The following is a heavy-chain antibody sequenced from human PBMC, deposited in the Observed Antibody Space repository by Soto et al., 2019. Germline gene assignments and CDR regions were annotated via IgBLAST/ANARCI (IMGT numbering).Heavy chain of an antibody. V-gene: IGHV2-5*02. CDR1: GFSLTTSGVG. Sequence: QITLNESGPMQMKPRQTLTLTCTFSGFSLTTSGVGVGWIRQSPGKAPEWLALIYWDDDKRYSPSLKSRLTITMDTSKNQVVLTMADLDPADTGTYYCAHRVLRTVFGLVTTTAIYFDFWGQGTPVAVSS. J-gene: IGHJ4*02. CDR2: IYWDDDK. CDR3: AHRVLRTVFGLVTTTAIYFDF. D-gene: IGHD3-3*01.